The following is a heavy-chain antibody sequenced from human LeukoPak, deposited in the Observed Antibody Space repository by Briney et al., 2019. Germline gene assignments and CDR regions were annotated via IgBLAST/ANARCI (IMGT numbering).Heavy chain of an antibody. J-gene: IGHJ4*02. D-gene: IGHD3-22*01. CDR1: GFTFSSYG. CDR3: AREDSSGYRSFDY. CDR2: IWFDGSNK. V-gene: IGHV3-33*01. Sequence: PGRSLRLYCAASGFTFSSYGIHWVRQAPGKGLEWVAVIWFDGSNKYYADSVKGRFTISRDNSKNTLYLQMNSLRAEDTAVYYCAREDSSGYRSFDYWGQGTLVTVSS.